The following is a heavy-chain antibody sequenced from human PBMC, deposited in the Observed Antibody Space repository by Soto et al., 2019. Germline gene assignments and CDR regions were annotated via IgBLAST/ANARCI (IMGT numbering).Heavy chain of an antibody. Sequence: APVKVSCKASGDTLIAYYLHWVRQAPGQGLEWMGRIKPNNGGTHYAQKFEGRLTMTRDTSINTAYMELSSLRSDDTGVYYCASHGWLSHWGQGTLVTVSS. J-gene: IGHJ4*02. V-gene: IGHV1-2*05. CDR2: IKPNNGGT. D-gene: IGHD5-12*01. CDR3: ASHGWLSH. CDR1: GDTLIAYY.